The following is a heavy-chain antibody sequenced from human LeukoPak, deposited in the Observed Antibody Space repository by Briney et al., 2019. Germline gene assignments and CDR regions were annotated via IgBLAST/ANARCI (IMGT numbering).Heavy chain of an antibody. D-gene: IGHD2-8*01. J-gene: IGHJ4*02. Sequence: GGSLRLSCAASGFTFSSYWMSWVRQAPGKGLEWISTTNSGGTSTYYAESVKGRFTISRDNSKNTLYLQMSSLRVEDTAVYYCAKQSYARSLGEGGPGTLVSVSS. V-gene: IGHV3-23*01. CDR3: AKQSYARSLGE. CDR1: GFTFSSYW. CDR2: TNSGGTST.